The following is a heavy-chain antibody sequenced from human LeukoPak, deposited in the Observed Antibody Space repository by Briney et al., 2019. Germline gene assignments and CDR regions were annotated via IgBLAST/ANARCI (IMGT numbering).Heavy chain of an antibody. CDR1: GGSISSYS. CDR3: ARWSSGSYYYVDY. D-gene: IGHD3-22*01. CDR2: MYSSGST. V-gene: IGHV4-4*07. J-gene: IGHJ4*02. Sequence: SETLSLTCTVSGGSISSYSWSWIRQPAGKGLEWIGRMYSSGSTNYSPSLKSRVTMSVDTSKNQFSLKLSSVTAADTAVYYCARWSSGSYYYVDYWGQGTLVTVSS.